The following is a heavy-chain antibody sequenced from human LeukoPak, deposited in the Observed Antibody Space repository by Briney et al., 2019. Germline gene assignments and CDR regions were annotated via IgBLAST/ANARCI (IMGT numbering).Heavy chain of an antibody. Sequence: SETLSLTCTVSGGSLSSYSGSCIPQPPGKGLEWIGYLYYSGSTNYNPSLKSRVTISVDTSKNQFSLKLSSVTAADTAVYYCARSGYCSGGSRSKDYWGRSTLVTVSS. CDR1: GGSLSSYS. J-gene: IGHJ4*02. CDR2: LYYSGST. CDR3: ARSGYCSGGSRSKDY. D-gene: IGHD2-15*01. V-gene: IGHV4-59*01.